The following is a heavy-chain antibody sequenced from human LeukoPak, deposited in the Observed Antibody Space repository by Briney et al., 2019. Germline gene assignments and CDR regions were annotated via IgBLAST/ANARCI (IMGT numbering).Heavy chain of an antibody. CDR2: IYDSGST. D-gene: IGHD6-13*01. V-gene: IGHV4-39*07. CDR1: GGSIRSSYYY. Sequence: SETLSLTCTVSGGSIRSSYYYWGWIRQPPGKGLEWIGSIYDSGSTNYNPSLKSRVTISVDTSKNQFSLKLSSVTAADTAVYYCAREYSKRYNWFDPWGRGTLVTVSS. J-gene: IGHJ5*02. CDR3: AREYSKRYNWFDP.